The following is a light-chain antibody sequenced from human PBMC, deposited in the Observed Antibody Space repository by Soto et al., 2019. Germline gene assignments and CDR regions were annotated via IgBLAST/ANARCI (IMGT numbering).Light chain of an antibody. Sequence: DVRMTQSPSSLSASVGDTITITCRASRTINTYLNWFQQKPGERPRLLIYGASTLHDGVPSRFSGSGSGADFTLTISGLQPEDFASYHCQQTYSDISFGGGTKV. CDR3: QQTYSDIS. V-gene: IGKV1-39*01. CDR1: RTINTY. J-gene: IGKJ4*01. CDR2: GAS.